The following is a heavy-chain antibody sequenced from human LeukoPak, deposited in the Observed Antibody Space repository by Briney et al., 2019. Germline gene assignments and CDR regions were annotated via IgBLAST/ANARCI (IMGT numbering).Heavy chain of an antibody. D-gene: IGHD2-15*01. V-gene: IGHV4-34*01. CDR2: INHSGST. Sequence: SETLSLTCAVYGGSSSGYYWSWIRQPPGKGLEWIGEINHSGSTNYSPSLKSRVTISVDTSKNQFSLKLSSVTAADTAVYYCARDSGILPRDYWGQGTLVTVSS. CDR3: ARDSGILPRDY. J-gene: IGHJ4*02. CDR1: GGSSSGYY.